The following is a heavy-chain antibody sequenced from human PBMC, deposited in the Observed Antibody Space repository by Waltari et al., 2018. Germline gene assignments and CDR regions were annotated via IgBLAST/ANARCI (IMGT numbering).Heavy chain of an antibody. Sequence: EVQLVESGGGLVQPGGSLRLSCAASGLTFSAQWMTWVRQAPGRGLEWVANIKLDGSEKYHVDSVKGRFTISRDNAKNSLYLQMESLRGEDTAVYYCARGGYDSSWYWRDWGQGTLVTVSS. CDR3: ARGGYDSSWYWRD. D-gene: IGHD6-13*01. J-gene: IGHJ4*02. CDR2: IKLDGSEK. V-gene: IGHV3-7*04. CDR1: GLTFSAQW.